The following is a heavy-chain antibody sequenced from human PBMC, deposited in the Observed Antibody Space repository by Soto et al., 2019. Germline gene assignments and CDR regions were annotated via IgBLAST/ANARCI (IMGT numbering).Heavy chain of an antibody. CDR3: ARKARYSSPPMGFDI. CDR1: GGTLSSYA. CDR2: IIPIFGTA. V-gene: IGHV1-69*13. J-gene: IGHJ3*02. D-gene: IGHD6-19*01. Sequence: AASVKVSCKASGGTLSSYAISWVRQAPGQGLEWMGGIIPIFGTANYAQKFQGRVTITADESTSTAYMELSSLRSEDTAVYYCARKARYSSPPMGFDIWGQGTMVTVSS.